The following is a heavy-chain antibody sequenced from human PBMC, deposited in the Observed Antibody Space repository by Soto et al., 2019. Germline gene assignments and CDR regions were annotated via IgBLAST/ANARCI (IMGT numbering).Heavy chain of an antibody. V-gene: IGHV1-3*01. D-gene: IGHD5-12*01. J-gene: IGHJ4*02. CDR3: ARRGYSGYDFRY. CDR2: INAGNGNT. Sequence: QVQLVQSGAEVKKPGASVKVSCKASGYTFTSYAMHWVRQAPGQRLEWMGWINAGNGNTKYSQKFQGRVTITRDTSASTAYMELSSLRSEDTAVYSCARRGYSGYDFRYWGQGTLVTVSS. CDR1: GYTFTSYA.